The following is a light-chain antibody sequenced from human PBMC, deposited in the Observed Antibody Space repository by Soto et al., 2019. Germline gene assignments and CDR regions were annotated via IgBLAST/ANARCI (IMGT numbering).Light chain of an antibody. V-gene: IGKV3-20*01. CDR3: QHYGDSPLYT. CDR1: QSVSSRS. J-gene: IGKJ2*01. Sequence: EIVLTQSPGTLSLSPGERVTLSCRASQSVSSRSLAWYQHKPGQAPRLLIYAASIRATSIPDRFSGSGSGTDFTLTISRPEPEDFAVYYCQHYGDSPLYTFGQGTQLEI. CDR2: AAS.